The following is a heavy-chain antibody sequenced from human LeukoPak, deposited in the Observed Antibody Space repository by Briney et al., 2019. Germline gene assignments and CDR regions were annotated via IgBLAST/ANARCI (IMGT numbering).Heavy chain of an antibody. CDR3: ARPCPLYDFWSGYYDYYYYYYMDV. J-gene: IGHJ6*03. CDR1: GFTFSSYS. V-gene: IGHV3-21*01. D-gene: IGHD3-3*01. Sequence: GGSLRLSCAASGFTFSSYSMNWVRQAPGKGLEWVSSISSSSSYIYYADSVKGRFTISRDNAKNSLYLQMNSLRAEDTAVYYCARPCPLYDFWSGYYDYYYYYYMDVWGKGTTVTVSS. CDR2: ISSSSSYI.